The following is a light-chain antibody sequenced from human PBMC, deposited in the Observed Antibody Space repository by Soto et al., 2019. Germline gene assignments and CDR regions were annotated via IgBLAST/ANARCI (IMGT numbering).Light chain of an antibody. CDR1: QSISSW. CDR3: QQYNSYLTWT. Sequence: DIQLTQSLFTLSASVGERVTLTCRASQSISSWLAWYQQKPGKAPKLLIYDASSLESGVPSRFSGSGSGTEFTLTISSLQPDDFATHYCQQYNSYLTWTFGQGTKVDIK. CDR2: DAS. J-gene: IGKJ1*01. V-gene: IGKV1-5*01.